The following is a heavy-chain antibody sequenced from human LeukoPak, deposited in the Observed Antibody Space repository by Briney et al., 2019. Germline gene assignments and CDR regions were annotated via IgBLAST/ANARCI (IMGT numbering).Heavy chain of an antibody. D-gene: IGHD3-3*01. CDR3: ARVGDFWSGYYTGRCMDV. CDR2: ISAYNGNT. CDR1: GHTFTSYG. Sequence: ASVKVSCKASGHTFTSYGISWVRQAPGQGLEWMGWISAYNGNTNYAQKLQGRVTMTTDTSTSTAYMELRSLRSDDTAVYYCARVGDFWSGYYTGRCMDVWGKGTTVTVSS. V-gene: IGHV1-18*01. J-gene: IGHJ6*03.